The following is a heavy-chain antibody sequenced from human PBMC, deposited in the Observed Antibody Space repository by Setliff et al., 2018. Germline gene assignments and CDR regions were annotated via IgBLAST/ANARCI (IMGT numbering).Heavy chain of an antibody. CDR3: ARDTLALKDITLFDY. J-gene: IGHJ4*02. Sequence: KVSCKASGFSFSDYLMNWMRQTPDQRLEWMGRINLNTGNIFYAQEFQGRVTLTRDASISTAYMELTGLRYDDTAIYYCARDTLALKDITLFDYWGQGTLVTVSS. D-gene: IGHD5-12*01. V-gene: IGHV1-2*02. CDR1: GFSFSDYL. CDR2: INLNTGNI.